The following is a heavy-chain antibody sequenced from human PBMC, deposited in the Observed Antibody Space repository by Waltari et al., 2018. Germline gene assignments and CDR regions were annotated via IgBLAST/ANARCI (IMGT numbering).Heavy chain of an antibody. Sequence: QVKLVQSGAEVKKPGASVKVSCKASGYTFTRYWMHWVRQAPGQGLEWMGIIEPGGARAAYAEKCQGRVTMTRDTSTNTDYMELSGLTSEDTAVYYCARDNAYRYEGSGWWFDPWGPGTLVTVSS. CDR3: ARDNAYRYEGSGWWFDP. CDR2: IEPGGARA. CDR1: GYTFTRYW. V-gene: IGHV1-46*01. J-gene: IGHJ5*02. D-gene: IGHD6-19*01.